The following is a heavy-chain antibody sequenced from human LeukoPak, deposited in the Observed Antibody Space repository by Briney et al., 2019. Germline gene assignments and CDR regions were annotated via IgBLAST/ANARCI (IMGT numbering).Heavy chain of an antibody. CDR2: ISNSGRTI. J-gene: IGHJ6*03. V-gene: IGHV3-11*04. D-gene: IGHD6-6*01. Sequence: GGSLRLSCAASGFTFSDHYMSWIRQAPGKGLEWVSYISNSGRTIYYADSVKGRFTISRANAENSLYPQMSSLRAEDTAVYYCARVIATRPHYHYYMDVWGKGTTVTVSS. CDR1: GFTFSDHY. CDR3: ARVIATRPHYHYYMDV.